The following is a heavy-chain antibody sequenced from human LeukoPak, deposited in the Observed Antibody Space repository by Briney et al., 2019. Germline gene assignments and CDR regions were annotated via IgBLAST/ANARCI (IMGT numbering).Heavy chain of an antibody. CDR1: SGSISSGSYY. J-gene: IGHJ4*02. CDR3: ARDRFGELLVDY. Sequence: SETLSLTCTVSSGSISSGSYYWSWIRQPAGKGLEWIGRIYTSGSTNYNPSLKSRVTISVDTSKNQFSLKLSSVTAADTAVYYCARDRFGELLVDYWGQGTLVTVSS. V-gene: IGHV4-61*02. CDR2: IYTSGST. D-gene: IGHD3-10*01.